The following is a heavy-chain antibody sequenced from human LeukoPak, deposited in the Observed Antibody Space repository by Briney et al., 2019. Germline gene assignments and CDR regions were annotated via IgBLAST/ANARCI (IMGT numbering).Heavy chain of an antibody. V-gene: IGHV4-59*01. CDR1: GGSISSYY. D-gene: IGHD3-16*01. J-gene: IGHJ6*03. Sequence: SETLSLTCTVSGGSISSYYWSWIRQPPGKGLEYIGYIYYSWSTNYNPSLKSRLTVSVDTSKNQFSLKLSSVTAADTAVYYCARETSQKGAHYMDVWGKGTTVTISS. CDR3: ARETSQKGAHYMDV. CDR2: IYYSWST.